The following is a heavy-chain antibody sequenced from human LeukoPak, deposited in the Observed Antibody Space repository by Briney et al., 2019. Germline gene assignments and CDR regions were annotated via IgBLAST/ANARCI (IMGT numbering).Heavy chain of an antibody. V-gene: IGHV4-39*01. CDR1: GGSISSSSYY. Sequence: SETLSLTCTVSGGSISSSSYYWGWIRQPPGKGLEWIGNIYYSGSTYCNPSLKSRVTISVDTSKIQFSLKLSAVTAADTAVYYCASVRRGFGESSKYYSYYYMDVWGNGTTVTISS. CDR2: IYYSGST. D-gene: IGHD3-10*01. J-gene: IGHJ6*03. CDR3: ASVRRGFGESSKYYSYYYMDV.